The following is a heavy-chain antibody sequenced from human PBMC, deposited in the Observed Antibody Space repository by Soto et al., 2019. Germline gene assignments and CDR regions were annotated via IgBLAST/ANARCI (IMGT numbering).Heavy chain of an antibody. D-gene: IGHD3-10*01. CDR2: VHHSWGS. Sequence: QVQLQESGPGLVKPSETLSLSCTVSGGSISSYYWSWFRQSPGKRMEWIGYVHHSWGSSYNPSLPSRAATPLATSKSQFSLKVPSVTASDTAVYYCARQGFGPLHGLVDVWGQGTTVTVSS. J-gene: IGHJ6*02. V-gene: IGHV4-59*08. CDR3: ARQGFGPLHGLVDV. CDR1: GGSISSYY.